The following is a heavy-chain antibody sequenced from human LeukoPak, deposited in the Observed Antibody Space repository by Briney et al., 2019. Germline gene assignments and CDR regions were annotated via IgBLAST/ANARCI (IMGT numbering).Heavy chain of an antibody. V-gene: IGHV3-48*02. CDR1: GFTFSTYS. Sequence: GGSLRLSCAASGFTFSTYSMNWVGQAPGKGLEWVAYISRSSSSKHYADSVKGRFTISRDNAKNSLYLQMNSLRDEDTAVYYCVREDPSEYGSIDYWGQGTLVTVSS. CDR3: VREDPSEYGSIDY. CDR2: ISRSSSSK. J-gene: IGHJ4*02. D-gene: IGHD2/OR15-2a*01.